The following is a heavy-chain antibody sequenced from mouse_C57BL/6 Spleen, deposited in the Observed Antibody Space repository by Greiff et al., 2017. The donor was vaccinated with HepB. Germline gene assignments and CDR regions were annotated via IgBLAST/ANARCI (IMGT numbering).Heavy chain of an antibody. Sequence: EVQLVESGPELVKPGASVKIPCKASGYTFTDYNMDWVKQSHGKSLEWIGDINPNNGGTIYNQKFKGKATLTVDKSSSTAYMELRSLTSEDTAVYYCARRDSSGYGYWGQGTTLTVSS. D-gene: IGHD3-2*02. J-gene: IGHJ2*01. CDR3: ARRDSSGYGY. CDR1: GYTFTDYN. V-gene: IGHV1-18*01. CDR2: INPNNGGT.